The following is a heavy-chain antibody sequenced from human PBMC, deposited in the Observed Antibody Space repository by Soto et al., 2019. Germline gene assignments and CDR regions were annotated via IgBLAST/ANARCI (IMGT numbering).Heavy chain of an antibody. Sequence: LGESLKISCKGSGYSFTSYWISWVRQMPGKGLEWMGRIDPSDSYTNYSPSFQGHVTISADKSISTAYLQWSSLKASDTAMYYCARLQMAYCSSTSCYAHYYYGMDVWGQGTTVTVSS. CDR1: GYSFTSYW. V-gene: IGHV5-10-1*01. J-gene: IGHJ6*02. D-gene: IGHD2-2*01. CDR2: IDPSDSYT. CDR3: ARLQMAYCSSTSCYAHYYYGMDV.